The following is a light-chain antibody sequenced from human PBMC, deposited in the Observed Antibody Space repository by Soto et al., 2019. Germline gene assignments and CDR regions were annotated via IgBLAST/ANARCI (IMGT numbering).Light chain of an antibody. V-gene: IGKV1-5*01. CDR3: QQYNSSTWT. CDR1: QSISSW. J-gene: IGKJ1*01. CDR2: DAS. Sequence: VRGWIHCRTSQSISSWLAWYQQKPGKAPKLLIYDASNLESGVPSSFSGSGSGTEFTLTISSLQPDDFATYYCQQYNSSTWTFGQGTKVDIK.